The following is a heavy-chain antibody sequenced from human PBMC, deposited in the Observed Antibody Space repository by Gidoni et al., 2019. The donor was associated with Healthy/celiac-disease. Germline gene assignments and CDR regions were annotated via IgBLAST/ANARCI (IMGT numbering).Heavy chain of an antibody. Sequence: QVQLPESGPGLVKPSETLSLTCTVSGGSISSSYWRWIRQPPGKGLEWIGYIYYSGSTNYNPSLKSRVTISVDTSKNQFSLKLSSVTAADTAVYYCARRKNTIPQPEWYFDLWGRGTLVTVSS. CDR1: GGSISSSY. J-gene: IGHJ2*01. D-gene: IGHD3-3*01. CDR2: IYYSGST. V-gene: IGHV4-59*08. CDR3: ARRKNTIPQPEWYFDL.